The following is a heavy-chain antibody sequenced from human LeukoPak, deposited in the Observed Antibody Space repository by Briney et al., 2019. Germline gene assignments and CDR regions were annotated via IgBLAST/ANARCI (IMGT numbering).Heavy chain of an antibody. CDR3: ARRLGSWYAFDY. CDR2: IYSSGST. J-gene: IGHJ4*02. V-gene: IGHV4-59*08. Sequence: SETLSLTCTVSGGSITYYHWSWIRQPPGKGLEWIGYIYSSGSTNYIPSLKSRVTISVDTPKNQFSLKLSSVSAADTAVYYCARRLGSWYAFDYWGQGTLVTVSS. CDR1: GGSITYYH. D-gene: IGHD6-13*01.